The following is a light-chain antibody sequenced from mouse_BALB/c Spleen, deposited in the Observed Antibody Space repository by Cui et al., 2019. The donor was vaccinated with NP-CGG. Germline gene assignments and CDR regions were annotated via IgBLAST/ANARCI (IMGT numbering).Light chain of an antibody. J-gene: IGLJ1*01. CDR1: TCSVTTSNY. Sequence: QAVVNQESGITSSPCGTVILTCRSSTCSVTTSNYANCVQAKPDHLFTCLIGGTSYRAPGVPVRFSVSLIGDKAALTITGAQTEDDAMYFCALWYSTHWVFGGGTKLTVL. CDR2: GTS. CDR3: ALWYSTHWV. V-gene: IGLV2*02.